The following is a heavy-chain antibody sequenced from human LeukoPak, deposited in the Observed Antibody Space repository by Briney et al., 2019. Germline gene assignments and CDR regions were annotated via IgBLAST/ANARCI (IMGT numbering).Heavy chain of an antibody. Sequence: GGSLRLSCAGSGFIVSSSYTSWVRQAPGKGLEWVSAIYSSGSTDYADSVRGRFTIARDTSKNMVYLQMNSLTAEDTAMYYCARAVGAHYFDYWGQGTLVTVSS. CDR2: IYSSGST. CDR3: ARAVGAHYFDY. V-gene: IGHV3-53*01. D-gene: IGHD1-26*01. CDR1: GFIVSSSY. J-gene: IGHJ4*02.